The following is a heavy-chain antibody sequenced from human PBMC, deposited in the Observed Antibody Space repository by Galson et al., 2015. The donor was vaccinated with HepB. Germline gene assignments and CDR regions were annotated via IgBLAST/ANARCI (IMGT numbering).Heavy chain of an antibody. V-gene: IGHV4-34*01. CDR2: ISYGGST. D-gene: IGHD2-21*02. J-gene: IGHJ4*02. CDR1: GFTFSSVA. Sequence: LRLSCAASGFTFSSVAMSWIRQPPGKGLEWIGEISYGGSTNYNPSLKSRVTISIDTSKNHFSLRLGSVTAADSAVYYCATDMVTKVLAYWSQGTPVTV. CDR3: ATDMVTKVLAY.